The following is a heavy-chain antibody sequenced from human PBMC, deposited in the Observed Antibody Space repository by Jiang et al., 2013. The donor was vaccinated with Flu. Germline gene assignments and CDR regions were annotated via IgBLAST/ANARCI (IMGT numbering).Heavy chain of an antibody. CDR3: ARDGNYDRYFDL. D-gene: IGHD3-22*01. V-gene: IGHV3-33*01. CDR1: GFTFSIYG. J-gene: IGHJ2*01. CDR2: IWYDGSNK. Sequence: VQLLESGGGVVQPGRSLRLSCAASGFTFSIYGMHWVRQAPGKGLEWVAIIWYDGSNKYYADSVKGRFTISRDDSKNTVYLQMNSLRAEDTTVYYCARDGNYDRYFDLWGRGTLVTVSS.